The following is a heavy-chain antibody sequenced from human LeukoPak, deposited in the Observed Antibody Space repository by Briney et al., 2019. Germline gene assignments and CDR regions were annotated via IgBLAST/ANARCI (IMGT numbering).Heavy chain of an antibody. Sequence: SETLSLTCTVSGGSISSGGYYWSWIRQHPGKGLEWIGYVYYSGSTYYNPSLKSRVTISVDPSENQFSLKLSSVTAADTAVYYCARDSHGYSSSSHLGYWGQGTLVTVSS. CDR2: VYYSGST. V-gene: IGHV4-31*03. CDR3: ARDSHGYSSSSHLGY. D-gene: IGHD6-6*01. CDR1: GGSISSGGYY. J-gene: IGHJ4*02.